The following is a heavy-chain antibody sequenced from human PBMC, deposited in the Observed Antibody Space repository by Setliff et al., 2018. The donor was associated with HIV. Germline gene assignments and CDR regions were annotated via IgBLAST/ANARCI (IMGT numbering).Heavy chain of an antibody. J-gene: IGHJ6*03. CDR3: ARVFTVAGTYYYYYMDV. D-gene: IGHD6-19*01. Sequence: SETLSLTCTVSGGSISSGGYYWSWIRQHPGMGLEWIDYIYYSGRTYYNPSPKSRITMSVDTSKNQFSLKLSSVTAADTAVYYCARVFTVAGTYYYYYMDVCGKGTTVTVSS. CDR2: IYYSGRT. V-gene: IGHV4-31*03. CDR1: GGSISSGGYY.